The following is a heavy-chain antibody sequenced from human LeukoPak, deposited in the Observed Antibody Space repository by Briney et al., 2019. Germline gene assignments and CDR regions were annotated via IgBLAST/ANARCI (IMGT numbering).Heavy chain of an antibody. D-gene: IGHD1-14*01. CDR1: GYTFTNYG. CDR3: TRASSNGSPPGDY. V-gene: IGHV1-18*01. Sequence: ASVKVSCKASGYTFTNYGITWVRQAPGQGLEWMGWISVSSGNTLYAQRVQGRATLTTDTTTGTAHMELRSLKSDDTAVYYCTRASSNGSPPGDYWGQGTLVTVSS. CDR2: ISVSSGNT. J-gene: IGHJ4*02.